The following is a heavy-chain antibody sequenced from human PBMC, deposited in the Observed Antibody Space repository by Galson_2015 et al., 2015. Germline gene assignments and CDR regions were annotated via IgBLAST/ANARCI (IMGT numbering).Heavy chain of an antibody. CDR1: GYSFTSYW. D-gene: IGHD4-17*01. V-gene: IGHV5-51*01. Sequence: QSGAEVKKPGESLKISCKGSGYSFTSYWIGWVRQMPGKGLEWMGIIYPGDSDTRYSPSFQGQVTISADKSISTAYLQWSSLKASDTAVYYWARRAHDYGDYAWFGPWGQGTLVTVSS. CDR2: IYPGDSDT. J-gene: IGHJ5*02. CDR3: ARRAHDYGDYAWFGP.